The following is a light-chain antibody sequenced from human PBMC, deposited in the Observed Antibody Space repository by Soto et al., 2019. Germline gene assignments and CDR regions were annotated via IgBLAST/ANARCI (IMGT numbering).Light chain of an antibody. CDR1: QSVGSNY. Sequence: EIVLTQSPGTLSLSPGVRATLSCRASQSVGSNYLAWYQQKPGQAPRLLIYGASSRATGIPDRFSGGGSGTDFTLTISRLEPEDFAVYYCQQYNYSPWTYGQGTKVDIK. CDR2: GAS. J-gene: IGKJ1*01. V-gene: IGKV3-20*01. CDR3: QQYNYSPWT.